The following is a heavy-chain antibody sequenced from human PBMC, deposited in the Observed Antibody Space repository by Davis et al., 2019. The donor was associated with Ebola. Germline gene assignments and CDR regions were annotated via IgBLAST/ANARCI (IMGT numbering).Heavy chain of an antibody. J-gene: IGHJ4*02. CDR3: ASDFRGIYSM. CDR2: IKRDGSEK. CDR1: GFTFSSYW. V-gene: IGHV3-7*01. D-gene: IGHD4-11*01. Sequence: PGGSLRLSCAASGFTFSSYWMNWVRQAPGKGLEWVANIKRDGSEKYYVDSVKGRFTISRDNAKNSLYLQMNSLRAEDTAVYYCASDFRGIYSMWGQGTLVTVSS.